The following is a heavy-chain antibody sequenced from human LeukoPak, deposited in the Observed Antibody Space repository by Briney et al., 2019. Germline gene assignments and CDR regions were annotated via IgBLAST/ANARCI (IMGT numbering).Heavy chain of an antibody. Sequence: ASLKVSCKASGYTFTSYYMHWVRQAPGQGLEWMGIINPSGGSTSYAQKFQGRVTMTRDTSTSTVYMELSSLRSEDTAVYYCARDLRPGWQPAAAGRANWFDPWGQGTLVTVSS. CDR1: GYTFTSYY. CDR2: INPSGGST. D-gene: IGHD6-13*01. CDR3: ARDLRPGWQPAAAGRANWFDP. V-gene: IGHV1-46*03. J-gene: IGHJ5*02.